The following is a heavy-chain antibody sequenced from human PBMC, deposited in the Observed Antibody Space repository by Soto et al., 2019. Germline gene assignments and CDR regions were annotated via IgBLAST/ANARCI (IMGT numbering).Heavy chain of an antibody. Sequence: PSETLSLTCTVSGASISSSYWSWIRQSPERGLEWIAYVYHTGATNYNPSLKSRVTISLDTSKGQFSLNLTSLTTADTAVYFCARGGNRYSNVASGVGGFDLWGQGALVAV. V-gene: IGHV4-59*01. CDR3: ARGGNRYSNVASGVGGFDL. CDR2: VYHTGAT. D-gene: IGHD5-12*01. CDR1: GASISSSY. J-gene: IGHJ4*02.